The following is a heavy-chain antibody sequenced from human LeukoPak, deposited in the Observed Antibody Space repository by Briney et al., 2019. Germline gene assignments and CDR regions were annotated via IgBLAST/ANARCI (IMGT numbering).Heavy chain of an antibody. CDR1: GFTFSSYS. J-gene: IGHJ4*02. CDR3: ARASRPRVAAAEDY. CDR2: ISSSSSYI. V-gene: IGHV3-21*04. D-gene: IGHD6-13*01. Sequence: PGGSLRLSCAASGFTFSSYSMNWVRQAPGQGLEWVSSISSSSSYIYYADSVKGRFTISRDNAKNSLYLQMNSLRAEDTAVYYCARASRPRVAAAEDYWGQGTLVTVSS.